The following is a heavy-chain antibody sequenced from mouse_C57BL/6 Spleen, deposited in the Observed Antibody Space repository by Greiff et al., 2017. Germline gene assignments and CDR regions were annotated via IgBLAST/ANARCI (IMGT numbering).Heavy chain of an antibody. D-gene: IGHD1-1*01. CDR3: AREAYYYGSSYGYAMDY. J-gene: IGHJ4*01. CDR2: IYPGSGNT. V-gene: IGHV1-76*01. Sequence: QVQLQQSGAELVRPGASVKLSCKASGYTFTDYYINWVKQRPGQGLEWIARIYPGSGNTYYNEKFKGKATLTAEKSSSTAYMQLSSLTSEDSAVYFCAREAYYYGSSYGYAMDYWGQGTSVTVSS. CDR1: GYTFTDYY.